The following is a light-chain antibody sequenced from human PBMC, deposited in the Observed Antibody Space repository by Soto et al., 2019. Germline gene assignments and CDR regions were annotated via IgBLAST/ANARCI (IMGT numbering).Light chain of an antibody. CDR2: DAS. CDR3: QHGT. Sequence: DIQMTRSPSTLSASVGDRVIITCRASQSISSWLAWYPQKPWKAPTLLIYDASILERGVPSRFSGSGSATELSFTISSLQPDDFAPYYCQHGTFGQGTKVEVK. CDR1: QSISSW. V-gene: IGKV1-5*01. J-gene: IGKJ1*01.